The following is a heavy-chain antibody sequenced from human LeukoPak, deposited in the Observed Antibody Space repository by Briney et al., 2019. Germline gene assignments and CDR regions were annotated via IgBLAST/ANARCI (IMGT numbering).Heavy chain of an antibody. CDR1: GGTISINSYY. D-gene: IGHD3-22*01. CDR3: ARGRYYYDSGGYQSPYYYMDV. V-gene: IGHV4-39*01. Sequence: PSETLSLTCTVSGGTISINSYYWGWIRQPPGKGLEWIGGIYYSGSTYYNPSLRSRLTISVDTSKNQFSLKLSSVTAADTAVYYCARGRYYYDSGGYQSPYYYMDVWGKGTTVTVSS. J-gene: IGHJ6*03. CDR2: IYYSGST.